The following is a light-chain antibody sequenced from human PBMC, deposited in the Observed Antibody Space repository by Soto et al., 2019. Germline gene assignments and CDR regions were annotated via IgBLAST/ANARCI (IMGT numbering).Light chain of an antibody. CDR3: QQDFRTTPS. V-gene: IGKV4-1*01. Sequence: DTVMTQSPDSLAVSLGERATINCKSSQDVLYTSNNKNYLAWYQQKPVQPPKLLIYWASTRESGVPDRFSGSGSGTDFTLTISSLQAEDVAVYYCQQDFRTTPSFGGGTKVEIK. CDR2: WAS. J-gene: IGKJ4*01. CDR1: QDVLYTSNNKNY.